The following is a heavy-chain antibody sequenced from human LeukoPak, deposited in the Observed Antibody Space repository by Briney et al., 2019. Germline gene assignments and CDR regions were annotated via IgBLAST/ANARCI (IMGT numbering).Heavy chain of an antibody. CDR1: GGSINNNNW. D-gene: IGHD2-2*01. Sequence: PPETLSLTCAVAGGSINNNNWWSWVRQTPGQGLEWIGSVYDSGTTNYNPSLKSRLSISVDTSKNQFSLKLRSMTATDTAVYYCARSFCDSTMCYAYFDYWGQGTVVTVSS. CDR3: ARSFCDSTMCYAYFDY. J-gene: IGHJ4*02. V-gene: IGHV4-4*03. CDR2: VYDSGTT.